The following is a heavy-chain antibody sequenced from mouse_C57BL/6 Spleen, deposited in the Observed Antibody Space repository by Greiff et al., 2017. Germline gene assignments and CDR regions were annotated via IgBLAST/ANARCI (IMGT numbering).Heavy chain of an antibody. D-gene: IGHD2-1*01. J-gene: IGHJ2*01. V-gene: IGHV5-16*01. CDR3: AREGDYGSYFDY. CDR1: GSTFSDYY. Sequence: EVKLVESEGGLVQPGSSMKLSCTASGSTFSDYYMAWVRQVPEKGLEWVANINYDGSSTYYLDSLKSRFIISRDNAKNILYLQMSSLKSEDTATYYCAREGDYGSYFDYWGQGTTLTVSS. CDR2: INYDGSST.